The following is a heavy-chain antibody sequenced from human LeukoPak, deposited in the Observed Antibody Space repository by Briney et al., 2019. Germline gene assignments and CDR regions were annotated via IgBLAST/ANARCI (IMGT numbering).Heavy chain of an antibody. CDR1: GFTFSSYA. CDR3: AKDVVMSTSRTTLDY. Sequence: PGRSLRLSCAASGFTFSSYAMSWVRQAPGKGLEWVSAISGSGGSTYYADSVKGRFTISRDNSKNTLYLQMNSLRAEDTAVYYCAKDVVMSTSRTTLDYWGQGTLVTVSS. CDR2: ISGSGGST. J-gene: IGHJ4*02. D-gene: IGHD2-2*01. V-gene: IGHV3-23*01.